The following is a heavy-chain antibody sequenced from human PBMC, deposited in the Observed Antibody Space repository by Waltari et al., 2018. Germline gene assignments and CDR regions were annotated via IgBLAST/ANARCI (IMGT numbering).Heavy chain of an antibody. J-gene: IGHJ4*02. CDR2: IKYDGSAT. Sequence: EVQLMESGGGLVQPGGSLGLSCAASGFRLSANWITWVRQAPGKGLEWVANIKYDGSATYHADSVNGRFSISRDNAKNSLYLQMNSVSADDTAIYYCARGSTGYVRVWDSWGQGTMVTVSS. CDR3: ARGSTGYVRVWDS. D-gene: IGHD2-2*01. CDR1: GFRLSANW. V-gene: IGHV3-7*03.